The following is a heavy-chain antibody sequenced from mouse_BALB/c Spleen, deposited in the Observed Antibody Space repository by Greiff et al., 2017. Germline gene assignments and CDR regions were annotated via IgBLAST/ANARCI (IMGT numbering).Heavy chain of an antibody. V-gene: IGHV5-4*02. J-gene: IGHJ4*01. Sequence: EVQLVESGGGLVKPGGSLKLSCAASGFTFSDYYMYWVRQTPEKRLEWVATISDGGSYTYYPDSVKGRFTISRDNAKNNLYLQMSSLKSEDTAMYYCARDRGKTGDNAMDYWGQGTSVTVSS. CDR3: ARDRGKTGDNAMDY. CDR1: GFTFSDYY. CDR2: ISDGGSYT. D-gene: IGHD3-1*01.